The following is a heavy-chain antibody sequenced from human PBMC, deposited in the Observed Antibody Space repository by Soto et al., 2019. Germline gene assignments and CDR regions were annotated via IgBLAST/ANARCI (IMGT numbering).Heavy chain of an antibody. D-gene: IGHD2-15*01. Sequence: GEALKISWKGSGYSFTSYWIGWVRQMRGKGLEWMGIIYPGDSDTRYSPSFQGQVTISADKSISTAYLQWSSLKASDTAMYYCARPVDLAYFDYWGQGTLVTVSS. V-gene: IGHV5-51*01. CDR1: GYSFTSYW. CDR2: IYPGDSDT. J-gene: IGHJ4*02. CDR3: ARPVDLAYFDY.